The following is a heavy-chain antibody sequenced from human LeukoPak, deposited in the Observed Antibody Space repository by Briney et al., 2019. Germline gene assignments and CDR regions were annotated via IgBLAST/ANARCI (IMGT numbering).Heavy chain of an antibody. CDR2: INPNSGGT. J-gene: IGHJ4*02. CDR3: ARDSTDGVIPRELHPPFDY. CDR1: GYTFTVYY. D-gene: IGHD1-7*01. V-gene: IGHV1-2*02. Sequence: PSVKVSCKASGYTFTVYYMHWVRQAPGQGLEWMGWINPNSGGTNYAQKFQGRVTMTRDTSISTAYMELSRLRSDDTAVYYCARDSTDGVIPRELHPPFDYWGQGTLVTVSS.